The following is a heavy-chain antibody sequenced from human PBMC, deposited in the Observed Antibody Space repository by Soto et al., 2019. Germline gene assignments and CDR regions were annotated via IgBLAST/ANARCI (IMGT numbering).Heavy chain of an antibody. Sequence: QVQLVQSGAEVKKPGASVKVSCKASGYTFTSYYMLWVRQAPGQGLEWMGIINPSGGSTSYAQKFQGRVTMTRDTSTSTVYMELSSLRSEDTAVYYCARDVRIVVVPAAIRIGPHDAFDIWGQGTMVTVSS. CDR2: INPSGGST. CDR1: GYTFTSYY. CDR3: ARDVRIVVVPAAIRIGPHDAFDI. D-gene: IGHD2-2*01. V-gene: IGHV1-46*03. J-gene: IGHJ3*02.